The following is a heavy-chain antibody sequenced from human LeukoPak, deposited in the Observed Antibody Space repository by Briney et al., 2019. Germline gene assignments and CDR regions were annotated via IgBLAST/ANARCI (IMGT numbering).Heavy chain of an antibody. D-gene: IGHD2-2*01. J-gene: IGHJ3*02. CDR3: ASLAVVPGRDAFDI. CDR2: INSDGSST. CDR1: GFTFSSYW. Sequence: PGGSLRLSCAASGFTFSSYWMHWVRQAPGKGLVWVSRINSDGSSTTYADSVKGRFTISRDNAKNKMYLQMNSLRAADTAVYYCASLAVVPGRDAFDIWGQGTMVTVSS. V-gene: IGHV3-74*01.